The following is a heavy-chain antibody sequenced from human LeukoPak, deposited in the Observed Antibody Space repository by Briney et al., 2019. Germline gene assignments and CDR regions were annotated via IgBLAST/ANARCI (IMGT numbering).Heavy chain of an antibody. CDR3: AREYSSSWYRAFDI. CDR1: GFTFTAYH. D-gene: IGHD6-13*01. CDR2: INPNSGGT. J-gene: IGHJ3*02. V-gene: IGHV1-2*02. Sequence: ASVKVSCKASGFTFTAYHMHWVRQAPGQGLEWMGWINPNSGGTNYAQKFQGRVTMTRDTSISTAYMELSGLRSDDTAVYYCAREYSSSWYRAFDIWGQGTMVTVSS.